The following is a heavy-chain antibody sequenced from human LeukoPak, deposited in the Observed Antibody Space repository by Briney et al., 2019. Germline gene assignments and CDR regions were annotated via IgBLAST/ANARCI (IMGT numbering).Heavy chain of an antibody. CDR3: AKAYSYGYRAFDY. Sequence: PGGSLRLSCAASGFTFSSYAMSWVRQAPGKGLEWVSAISGSGGSTYYADSVKGRFTISRDNSKNTLYLQMNGLRAEDTAVYYCAKAYSYGYRAFDYWGQGTLVTVSS. D-gene: IGHD5-18*01. CDR1: GFTFSSYA. CDR2: ISGSGGST. J-gene: IGHJ4*02. V-gene: IGHV3-23*01.